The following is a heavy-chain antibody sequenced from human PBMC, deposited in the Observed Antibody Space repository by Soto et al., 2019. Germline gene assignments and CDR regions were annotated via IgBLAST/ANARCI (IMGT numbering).Heavy chain of an antibody. CDR2: IIPIFGTA. J-gene: IGHJ6*02. CDR1: GGTFSSYA. CDR3: ARARKINSYYDFWSGPVTLYGMDV. V-gene: IGHV1-69*13. D-gene: IGHD3-3*01. Sequence: SSVKVSCKASGGTFSSYAISWVRQAPGQGLEWMGGIIPIFGTANYAQKFQGRVTITADESTSTAYMELSSLRSEDTAVYYCARARKINSYYDFWSGPVTLYGMDVWGQGNTVTV.